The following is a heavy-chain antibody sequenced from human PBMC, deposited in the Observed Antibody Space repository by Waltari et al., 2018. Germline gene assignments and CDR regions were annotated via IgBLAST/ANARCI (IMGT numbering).Heavy chain of an antibody. CDR1: GDSSHNLYL. D-gene: IGHD2-8*01. J-gene: IGHJ5*02. CDR3: SRDRCRGSYLDT. Sequence: QLQLQESDPGLVPPSGSLSLTCADSGDSSHNLYLWNWVGQPPGKGRGWLGQVHGSTRGTNYNPTCATRVTVSLNTYDTRSALTLTYATAAETAVYYCSRDRCRGSYLDTCGPRTLVTVST. V-gene: IGHV4-4*02. CDR2: VHGSTRGT.